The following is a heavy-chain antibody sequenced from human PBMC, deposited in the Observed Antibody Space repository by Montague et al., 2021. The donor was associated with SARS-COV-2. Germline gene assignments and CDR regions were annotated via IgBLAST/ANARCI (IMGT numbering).Heavy chain of an antibody. J-gene: IGHJ3*01. CDR1: GGSITNNIDY. D-gene: IGHD3-22*01. CDR2: IYYTGNT. CDR3: ARLKRYFDSSGSPSAFDF. Sequence: SETLSLTCTVSGGSITNNIDYWAWIRQPPGKGLEWIGSIYYTGNTXYNPSLKSRVTISVVTSKNHFTLKLSSVTAAETAVYYCARLKRYFDSSGSPSAFDFWGQGTKVTGSS. V-gene: IGHV4-39*02.